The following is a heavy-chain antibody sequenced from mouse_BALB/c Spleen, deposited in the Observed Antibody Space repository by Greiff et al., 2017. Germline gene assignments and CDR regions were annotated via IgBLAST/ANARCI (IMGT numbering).Heavy chain of an antibody. CDR1: GFTFSSYA. CDR2: ISSGGST. V-gene: IGHV5-6-5*01. Sequence: EVQRVESGGGLVKPGGSLKLSCAASGFTFSSYAMSWVRQTPEKRLEWVASISSGGSTYYPDSVKGRFTISRDNARNILYLQMSSLRSEDTAMYYCARLMITTYYAMDYWGQGTSVTVSS. D-gene: IGHD2-4*01. J-gene: IGHJ4*01. CDR3: ARLMITTYYAMDY.